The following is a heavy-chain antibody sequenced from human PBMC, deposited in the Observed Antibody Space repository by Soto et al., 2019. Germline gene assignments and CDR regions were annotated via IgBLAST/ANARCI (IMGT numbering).Heavy chain of an antibody. CDR2: ISYDGSNK. CDR3: AKDILRYSSSSSGSDY. V-gene: IGHV3-30*18. CDR1: GFTFSSYG. J-gene: IGHJ4*02. D-gene: IGHD6-6*01. Sequence: GGSLRLSCAASGFTFSSYGMHWVRQAPGKGLEWVAVISYDGSNKYYADSVKGRFTISRDNSKNTLYLQMNSLRAEDTAVYYCAKDILRYSSSSSGSDYWGQGTLVTVSS.